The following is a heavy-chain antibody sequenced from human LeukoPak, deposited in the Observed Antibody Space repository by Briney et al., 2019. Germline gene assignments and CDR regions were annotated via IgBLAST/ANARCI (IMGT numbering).Heavy chain of an antibody. CDR2: TYYRSEWYN. J-gene: IGHJ6*02. V-gene: IGHV6-1*01. CDR3: ARVGKVAGYNYGMDV. D-gene: IGHD1-14*01. Sequence: SQTLSLTCVISGDSVSSDSVAWNWIRQSPSRGLEWLGRTYYRSEWYNDYAVSVKSRISINPDTSRNQFSLQLNSVTPEDTAIYYCARVGKVAGYNYGMDVWGQGTTVTVSS. CDR1: GDSVSSDSVA.